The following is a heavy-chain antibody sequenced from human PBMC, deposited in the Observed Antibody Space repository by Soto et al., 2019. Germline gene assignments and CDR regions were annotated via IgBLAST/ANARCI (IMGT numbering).Heavy chain of an antibody. Sequence: PSETLSLTCAVYGGSFSGYYWSWIRQPPGKGLEWIGEINHSGSTNYNPSLKSRVTISVDTSNNQFSLKLSSVTAADSAVYYCARGPYYYGSGSRIDYWGQGTLVTVSS. CDR3: ARGPYYYGSGSRIDY. CDR2: INHSGST. V-gene: IGHV4-34*01. D-gene: IGHD3-10*01. CDR1: GGSFSGYY. J-gene: IGHJ4*02.